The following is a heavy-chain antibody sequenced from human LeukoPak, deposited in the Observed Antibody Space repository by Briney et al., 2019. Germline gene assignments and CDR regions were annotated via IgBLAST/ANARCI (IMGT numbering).Heavy chain of an antibody. Sequence: SETLSLTCAVSGYSISSNNWWAWIRQPPGKGLEWIGYFYYSGNTYYNPYNPSLTSRVTMSVDTSKNQFSLKLDSVTEIDTAMYYCARNQAVAANRGAFDIWGQGTMVTVSS. J-gene: IGHJ3*02. CDR2: FYYSGNT. D-gene: IGHD6-19*01. CDR1: GYSISSNNW. CDR3: ARNQAVAANRGAFDI. V-gene: IGHV4-28*01.